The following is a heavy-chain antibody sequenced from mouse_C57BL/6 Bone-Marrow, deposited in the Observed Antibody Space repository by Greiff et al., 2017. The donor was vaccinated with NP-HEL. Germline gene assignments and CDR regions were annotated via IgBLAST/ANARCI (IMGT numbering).Heavy chain of an antibody. D-gene: IGHD2-5*01. CDR1: GYTFTDYY. CDR2: IYPGSGNT. CDR3: ARWGYSNYDYAMGY. V-gene: IGHV1-76*01. Sequence: LVESGAELVRPGASVKLSCKASGYTFTDYYINWVKQRPGQGLEWIARIYPGSGNTYYNEKFKGKATLTAEKSSSTAYMQLSSLTSEDSAVYFCARWGYSNYDYAMGYWGQGTSVTVSS. J-gene: IGHJ4*01.